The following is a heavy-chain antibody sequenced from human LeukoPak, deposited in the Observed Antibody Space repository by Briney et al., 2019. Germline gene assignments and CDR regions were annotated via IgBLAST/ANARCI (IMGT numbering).Heavy chain of an antibody. CDR3: AKDLYSNYGPADY. Sequence: GGSLRLSCAASGFTFSSYAMSWVRQAPGKGLEWVSTINGGGVNTHYADSVGGRFTISRDNSKDTLFLQMNSLRDEDTAVYYCAKDLYSNYGPADYWGQGNLVTVSS. CDR2: INGGGVNT. V-gene: IGHV3-23*01. J-gene: IGHJ4*02. D-gene: IGHD4-11*01. CDR1: GFTFSSYA.